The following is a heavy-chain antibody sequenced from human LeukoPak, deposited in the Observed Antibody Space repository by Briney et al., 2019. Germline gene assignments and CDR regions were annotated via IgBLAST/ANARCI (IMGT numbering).Heavy chain of an antibody. D-gene: IGHD6-19*01. CDR2: IYHSGST. CDR1: GYSISSGYY. CDR3: ARRAVSGTAAFDI. J-gene: IGHJ3*02. Sequence: PSETLSLTCTVSGYSISSGYYWGWIRQPPGKGLEWIGSIYHSGSTYYNPSLKSRVTISVDTSKNQFSLKLSSVTAADTALYYCARRAVSGTAAFDIWGQGTLVTVSS. V-gene: IGHV4-38-2*02.